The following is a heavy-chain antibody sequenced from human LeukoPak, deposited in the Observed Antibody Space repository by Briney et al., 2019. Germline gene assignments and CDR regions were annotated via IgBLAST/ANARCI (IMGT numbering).Heavy chain of an antibody. Sequence: GGSLRLSCAASGFTFSSHWMHWVRQDSGKGLVWVSRINTDGSTTTYADSVKGRFTISRDNAKNTLYLQMSSLRAEDTAVYYCARVDGSGSHFDYWGQGILVTVSS. CDR2: INTDGSTT. J-gene: IGHJ4*02. V-gene: IGHV3-74*01. CDR3: ARVDGSGSHFDY. D-gene: IGHD3-10*01. CDR1: GFTFSSHW.